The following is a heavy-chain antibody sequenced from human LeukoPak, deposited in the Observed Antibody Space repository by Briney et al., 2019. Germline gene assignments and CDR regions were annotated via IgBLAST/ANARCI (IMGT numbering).Heavy chain of an antibody. CDR2: INPSGGST. V-gene: IGHV1-46*01. D-gene: IGHD3-3*01. CDR1: GYTFTSYY. Sequence: ASVKVSCKASGYTFTSYYMHWVRQAPGQGLEWMGIINPSGGSTSYAQKFQGRVTMTRDTSTSTVYMELSSLRSEDTAVYYCARLCYDFWSGRGNDAFDIWGQGTMVTVSS. CDR3: ARLCYDFWSGRGNDAFDI. J-gene: IGHJ3*02.